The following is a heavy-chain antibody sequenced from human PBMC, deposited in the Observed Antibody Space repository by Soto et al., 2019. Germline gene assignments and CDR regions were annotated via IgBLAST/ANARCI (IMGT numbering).Heavy chain of an antibody. CDR1: GFSLSSCG. Sequence: GGSLRRSWSASGFSLSSCGMHWVRQAPGKGLAWVAVISYDGSNTYYADSLKGRFTISRDNSKNTLYLQMNSLRAEDTAVYYCAKYSATRQLSWVDYSDQGTMGTVSS. J-gene: IGHJ4*02. CDR3: AKYSATRQLSWVDY. CDR2: ISYDGSNT. V-gene: IGHV3-30*18. D-gene: IGHD2-21*01.